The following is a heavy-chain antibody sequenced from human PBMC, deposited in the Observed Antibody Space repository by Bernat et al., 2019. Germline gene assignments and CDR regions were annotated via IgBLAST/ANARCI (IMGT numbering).Heavy chain of an antibody. V-gene: IGHV3-33*01. Sequence: QVQLVESGGGVVQPGRSLRLSCAASGFTFSSYGMHWVRQAPGKGLEWVAVIWYDGSNKYYADSVKGRFTISRDNSKNTLYLQMNSLRAEDTAVYYCARDVYYYGSGSDIYYYGMDVWGQGTTVTVSS. CDR1: GFTFSSYG. D-gene: IGHD3-10*01. J-gene: IGHJ6*02. CDR2: IWYDGSNK. CDR3: ARDVYYYGSGSDIYYYGMDV.